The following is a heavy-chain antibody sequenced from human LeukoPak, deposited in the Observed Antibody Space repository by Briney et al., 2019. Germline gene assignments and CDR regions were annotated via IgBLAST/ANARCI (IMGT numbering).Heavy chain of an antibody. D-gene: IGHD3-22*01. Sequence: PGGSLRLSCAASGFTFSSYGMHWVRQAPGKGLEWVAVIWYDGSNKYYADSVKGRFTISRDNSKNTLYLQMNSLRAEDTAVYYCAKETPYYDSSGDVWGQGTLVTVSS. CDR1: GFTFSSYG. CDR3: AKETPYYDSSGDV. J-gene: IGHJ4*02. CDR2: IWYDGSNK. V-gene: IGHV3-30*02.